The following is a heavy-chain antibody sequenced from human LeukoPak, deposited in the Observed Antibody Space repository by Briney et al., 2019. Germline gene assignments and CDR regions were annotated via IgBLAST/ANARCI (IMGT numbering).Heavy chain of an antibody. J-gene: IGHJ5*02. CDR1: GFTFSSYG. Sequence: GGSLRLSCAASGFTFSSYGMHWVRQPPGKGLEWVAFIRFDGSNKYYADSVKGRFTISRDNSKNALYLQMNSLRAEDTAVYYCAKDEGYYGDYGRWFDRCGQGTLVTVSS. CDR2: IRFDGSNK. CDR3: AKDEGYYGDYGRWFDR. D-gene: IGHD4-17*01. V-gene: IGHV3-30*02.